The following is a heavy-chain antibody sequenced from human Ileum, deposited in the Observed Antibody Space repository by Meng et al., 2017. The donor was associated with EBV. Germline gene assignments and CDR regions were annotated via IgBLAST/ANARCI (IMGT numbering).Heavy chain of an antibody. J-gene: IGHJ4*02. Sequence: QIQLVQSGDEVKKPGDSVKVPCKASGNTFSNNGISWLRQAPGQGLEWMGWISAYNGNTNYAQNLQGRVTMTTDTSTGTAYMEVRSLRSDDTAVYYCARAGNGGSYYFTYWGQGTLVTVSS. CDR1: GNTFSNNG. CDR3: ARAGNGGSYYFTY. V-gene: IGHV1-18*01. CDR2: ISAYNGNT. D-gene: IGHD1-26*01.